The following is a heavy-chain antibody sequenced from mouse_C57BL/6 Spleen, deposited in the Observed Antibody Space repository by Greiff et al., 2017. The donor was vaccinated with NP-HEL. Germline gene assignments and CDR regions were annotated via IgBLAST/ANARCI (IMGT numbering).Heavy chain of an antibody. CDR1: GYTFTSYG. V-gene: IGHV1-81*01. CDR3: ARHSYYYGSSYEMGAMDY. Sequence: QVQLKQSGAELARPGASVKLSCKASGYTFTSYGISWVKQRTGQGLEWIGEIYPRSGNTYYNEKFKGKATLTADKSSSTAYMELRSLTSEDSAVYFCARHSYYYGSSYEMGAMDYWGQGTSVTVSS. D-gene: IGHD1-1*01. CDR2: IYPRSGNT. J-gene: IGHJ4*01.